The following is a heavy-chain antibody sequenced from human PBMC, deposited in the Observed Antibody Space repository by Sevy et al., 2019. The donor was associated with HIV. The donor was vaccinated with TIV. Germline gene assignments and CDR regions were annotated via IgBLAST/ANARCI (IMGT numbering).Heavy chain of an antibody. CDR1: CGSFSGYY. CDR2: INHSGST. J-gene: IGHJ6*02. CDR3: ARVFLYGSYYYYYGMDV. V-gene: IGHV4-34*01. D-gene: IGHD2-8*02. Sequence: SETLSLTCAVYCGSFSGYYWSWIRQPPGKGLEWIGEINHSGSTNYNPSLKSRVTISVDTSKNQFSLKLSSVTAADTAVYYCARVFLYGSYYYYYGMDVWGQGTTVTVSS.